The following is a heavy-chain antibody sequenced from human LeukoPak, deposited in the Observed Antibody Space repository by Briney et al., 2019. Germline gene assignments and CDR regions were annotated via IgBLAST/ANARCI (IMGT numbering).Heavy chain of an antibody. J-gene: IGHJ4*02. Sequence: SETLSLTCTVSGGSISSYYWSWIRQPPGKGLEWIGYIYYSGSTNYNPSLKSRVTISVDTSKNQFSPKLSSVTAADTAVYYCASSYDFWSGYYPFDYWGQGTLVTVSS. V-gene: IGHV4-59*01. CDR3: ASSYDFWSGYYPFDY. D-gene: IGHD3-3*01. CDR2: IYYSGST. CDR1: GGSISSYY.